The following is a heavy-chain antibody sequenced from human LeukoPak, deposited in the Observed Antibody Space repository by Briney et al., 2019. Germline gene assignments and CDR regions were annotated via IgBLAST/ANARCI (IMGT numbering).Heavy chain of an antibody. V-gene: IGHV3-23*01. CDR1: GFTFSNYA. CDR2: ISDSGDST. CDR3: AKDLRIWTGYYGGSYFDY. Sequence: PGGSLRLSCAASGFTFSNYALSWVRQAPGKGLEWVSAISDSGDSTYYADSVKGRLTISRDNSQNTLYLQTNSLRAEDTAVYYCAKDLRIWTGYYGGSYFDYWGQGTLVTVSS. D-gene: IGHD3/OR15-3a*01. J-gene: IGHJ4*02.